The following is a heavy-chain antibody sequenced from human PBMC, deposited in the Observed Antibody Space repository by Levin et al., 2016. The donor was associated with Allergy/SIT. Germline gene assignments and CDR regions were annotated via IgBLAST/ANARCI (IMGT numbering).Heavy chain of an antibody. D-gene: IGHD3-9*01. CDR3: ARDCAGYAPLCFYDILTGSHPNHGEPYYYYGMDV. CDR1: GYTFTNYG. V-gene: IGHV1-18*01. Sequence: ASVKVSCKASGYTFTNYGISWVRQAPGQGLEWMGWISAYNGNTNYAQKLQGRVTMTTDTSTSTAYMELRSLRSDDTAVYYCARDCAGYAPLCFYDILTGSHPNHGEPYYYYGMDVWGQGTTVTVSS. J-gene: IGHJ6*02. CDR2: ISAYNGNT.